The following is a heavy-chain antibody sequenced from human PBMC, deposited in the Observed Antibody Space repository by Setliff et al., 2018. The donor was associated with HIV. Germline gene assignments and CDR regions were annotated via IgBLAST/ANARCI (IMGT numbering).Heavy chain of an antibody. Sequence: VKVSCKASGDTFTNFYIHWVRQAPGQGLEWLGMIKPSAGSTTYAQKFQGRVTMTSDTSTSTVYMDLSSLGSEDTAVYYCARGGHYTGSYLPRDYYMDVWGKGTTVTSP. J-gene: IGHJ6*03. CDR1: GDTFTNFY. CDR3: ARGGHYTGSYLPRDYYMDV. CDR2: IKPSAGST. V-gene: IGHV1-46*01. D-gene: IGHD1-26*01.